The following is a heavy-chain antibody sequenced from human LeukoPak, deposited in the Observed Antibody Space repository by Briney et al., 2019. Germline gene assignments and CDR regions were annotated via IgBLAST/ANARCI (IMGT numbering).Heavy chain of an antibody. CDR2: IDYDSSHI. Sequence: GGSLRLSCAASGITFSNSAMNWVRQVPGKGLEWVSSIDYDSSHIYYAASVRGRFTISRDNARNSVYLQMNSLRVEDTAVYYCARDPLRYLRVGHYDYWGQGTLVAVSS. CDR1: GITFSNSA. CDR3: ARDPLRYLRVGHYDY. J-gene: IGHJ4*02. V-gene: IGHV3-21*01. D-gene: IGHD3-9*01.